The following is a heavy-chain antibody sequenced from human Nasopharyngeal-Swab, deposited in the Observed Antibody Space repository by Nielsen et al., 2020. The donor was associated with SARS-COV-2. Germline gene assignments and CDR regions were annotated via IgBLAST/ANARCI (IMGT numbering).Heavy chain of an antibody. CDR3: AKDQRWAARGVDAFDI. D-gene: IGHD6-6*01. CDR2: ISGSGGST. Sequence: WIRQPPGKGLEWVSAISGSGGSTYYADSVKGRFTISRDNSKNTLYLQMNSLRAEDTAVYYCAKDQRWAARGVDAFDIWGQGTMVNVSS. J-gene: IGHJ3*02. V-gene: IGHV3-23*01.